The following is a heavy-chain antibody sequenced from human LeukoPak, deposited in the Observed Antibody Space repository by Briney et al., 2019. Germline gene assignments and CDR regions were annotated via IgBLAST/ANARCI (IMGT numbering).Heavy chain of an antibody. CDR1: GFTFSNYG. V-gene: IGHV3-33*01. J-gene: IGHJ4*02. CDR3: ARDDCSTTSCLDH. CDR2: IWYDGSCT. Sequence: GTSLRLSCTASGFTFSNYGMHWVRQAPGKGLEWVAVIWYDGSCTYYAESVKGRFTISRDDSKNTLYLQMNSLRAEDTSLYYCARDDCSTTSCLDHWGQGTLVNVSS. D-gene: IGHD2-2*01.